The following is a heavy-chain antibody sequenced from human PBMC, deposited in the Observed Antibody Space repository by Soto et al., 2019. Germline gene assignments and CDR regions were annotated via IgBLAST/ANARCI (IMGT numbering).Heavy chain of an antibody. V-gene: IGHV3-23*01. J-gene: IGHJ5*02. CDR2: ISGSGGST. CDR3: AKRPPYYYDSSGSQGFDP. CDR1: GFTFSSYA. Sequence: PGGSLRLSCAASGFTFSSYAMSWVRQAPGKGLEWVSAISGSGGSTYYADSVKGRFTISRDNSKNTLYLQMNSLRAEDTAVYYCAKRPPYYYDSSGSQGFDPWGQGTLVTVSS. D-gene: IGHD3-22*01.